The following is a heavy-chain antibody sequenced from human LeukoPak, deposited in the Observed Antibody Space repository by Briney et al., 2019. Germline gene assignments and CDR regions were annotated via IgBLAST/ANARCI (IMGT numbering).Heavy chain of an antibody. Sequence: GASVKVSCKASGYTFTSYDINWVRQATGQGLEWMGWMNPNSGNTGYAQKFQGRVTMTRNTSISTAYMELSRLRSEDTAVYYCARVRGDYDFWSGSNWFDPWGQGTLVTVSS. V-gene: IGHV1-8*01. CDR2: MNPNSGNT. CDR1: GYTFTSYD. CDR3: ARVRGDYDFWSGSNWFDP. D-gene: IGHD3-3*01. J-gene: IGHJ5*02.